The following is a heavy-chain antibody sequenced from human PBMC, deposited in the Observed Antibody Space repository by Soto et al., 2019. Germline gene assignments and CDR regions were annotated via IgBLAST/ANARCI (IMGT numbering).Heavy chain of an antibody. Sequence: GGSLRLSCAASGFTFSSYAMSWVRQAPGKGLEWVSAISGSGGSTYYADSVKGRFTISRDNSKNTLYLQMNSLRAEDTAVYYCAKGGRILGYCSGGSCYSNPFDYWGQGTLVTVSS. D-gene: IGHD2-15*01. CDR2: ISGSGGST. CDR1: GFTFSSYA. V-gene: IGHV3-23*01. J-gene: IGHJ4*02. CDR3: AKGGRILGYCSGGSCYSNPFDY.